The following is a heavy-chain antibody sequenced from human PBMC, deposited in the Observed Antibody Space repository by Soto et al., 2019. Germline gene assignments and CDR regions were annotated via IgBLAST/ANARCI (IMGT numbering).Heavy chain of an antibody. D-gene: IGHD6-19*01. CDR1: GYSFTSYW. V-gene: IGHV5-51*01. J-gene: IGHJ6*02. CDR3: ARHRIVSPAGTVYYYYGMDV. Sequence: GESLKISCKGSGYSFTSYWIGWVRQMPGKGLGWMGIIYPGDSDTRYSPSFQGQVTISADKSISTAYLQWSSLKASDTAMYYCARHRIVSPAGTVYYYYGMDVWGQGTTVTVSS. CDR2: IYPGDSDT.